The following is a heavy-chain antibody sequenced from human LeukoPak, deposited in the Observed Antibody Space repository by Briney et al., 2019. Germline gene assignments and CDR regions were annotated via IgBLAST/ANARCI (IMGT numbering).Heavy chain of an antibody. J-gene: IGHJ1*01. Sequence: AGGSLRLSCAASGFTFSSYSMNWVRQDPGKGLEWVSSISSSSSYIYYADSVKGRFTISRDNAQNSLYLQINSLRAEDTAIYYCAIIGTPGETEYYRLWGQGTRVTVPS. CDR2: ISSSSSYI. CDR1: GFTFSSYS. V-gene: IGHV3-21*06. CDR3: AIIGTPGETEYYRL. D-gene: IGHD2-21*01.